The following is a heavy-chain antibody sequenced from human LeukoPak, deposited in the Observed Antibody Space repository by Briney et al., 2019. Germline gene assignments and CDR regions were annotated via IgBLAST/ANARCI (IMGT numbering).Heavy chain of an antibody. Sequence: SETLSLTCAVYGGSFSGYYWSWIRQPPGKGLEWIGEINHSGSTNYNPSLKSRVTISVDTSKNQFSLKLSSVTAADTAVYYRARDLYDSSGLAYYFDYWGQGTLVTVSS. CDR2: INHSGST. CDR3: ARDLYDSSGLAYYFDY. J-gene: IGHJ4*02. V-gene: IGHV4-34*01. D-gene: IGHD3-22*01. CDR1: GGSFSGYY.